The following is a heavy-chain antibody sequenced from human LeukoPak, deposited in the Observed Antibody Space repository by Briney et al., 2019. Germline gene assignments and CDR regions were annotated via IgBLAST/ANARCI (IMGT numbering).Heavy chain of an antibody. Sequence: PGGSLRLSCAASGFTFSSYAMHWVRQAPGKGLEWVAVISYDGSNKYYADSVKGRFTISRDNSKNTLYLQMNSLRAEDTAVYYCAREALFPDYYDSSGYYPPGPAYFDYWGQGTLVTVSS. D-gene: IGHD3-22*01. CDR3: AREALFPDYYDSSGYYPPGPAYFDY. V-gene: IGHV3-30-3*01. J-gene: IGHJ4*02. CDR1: GFTFSSYA. CDR2: ISYDGSNK.